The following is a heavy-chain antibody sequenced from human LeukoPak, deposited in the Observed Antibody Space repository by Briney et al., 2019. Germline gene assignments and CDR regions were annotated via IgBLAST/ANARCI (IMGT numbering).Heavy chain of an antibody. J-gene: IGHJ6*02. V-gene: IGHV3-48*03. D-gene: IGHD2-2*02. CDR1: GFTFSSYE. CDR3: ARSSYCSSTSCYISRGYYYYYGMDV. CDR2: ISSSGSTI. Sequence: GESLRLSCAASGFTFSSYEMNWVRQAPGKGLEWVSYISSSGSTIYYADSVKGRFTISRDNAKNSLYLQMNSLRAEDTAVYYCARSSYCSSTSCYISRGYYYYYGMDVWGQGTTVTVSS.